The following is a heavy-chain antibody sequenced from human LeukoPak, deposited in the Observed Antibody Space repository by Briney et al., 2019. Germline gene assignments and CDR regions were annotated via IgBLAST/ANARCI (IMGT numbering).Heavy chain of an antibody. J-gene: IGHJ3*02. CDR3: ARDEYSSGFVGAFDI. V-gene: IGHV1-69*04. Sequence: SVKVSCKASGGTFSSYAISWVRQAPGQGLEWMGRIIPILGIANYAQKFQGRVTITADKSTSTAYMELSSLRSEDTAVYYCARDEYSSGFVGAFDIWGQGTMVTVSS. CDR2: IIPILGIA. CDR1: GGTFSSYA. D-gene: IGHD3-22*01.